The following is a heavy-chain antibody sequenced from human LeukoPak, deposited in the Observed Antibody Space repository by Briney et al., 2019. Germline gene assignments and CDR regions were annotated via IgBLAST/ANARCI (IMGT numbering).Heavy chain of an antibody. D-gene: IGHD6-6*01. CDR2: ISYDGSNK. CDR3: ARARGSIPSSSFDY. J-gene: IGHJ4*02. Sequence: GGSLRLSCAASGFTFSSYGMHWVRQAPGKGLEWVAVISYDGSNKYYADSVKGRFTISRDNSKNSLDLQMNILRAEDTALYYCARARGSIPSSSFDYWGQGALVTVSS. CDR1: GFTFSSYG. V-gene: IGHV3-30*03.